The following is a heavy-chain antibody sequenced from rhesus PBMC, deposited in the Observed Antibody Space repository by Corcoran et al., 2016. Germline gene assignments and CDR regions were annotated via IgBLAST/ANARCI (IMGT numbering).Heavy chain of an antibody. J-gene: IGHJ4*01. CDR1: GYSISSGYY. V-gene: IGHV4S14*01. CDR2: IYGSGGSN. CDR3: ARRLATVTLSYFDY. D-gene: IGHD5-36*02. Sequence: QVQLQESGPGLVKPSETLSLTCAVSGYSISSGYYWGWIRQPPGKGLEGIGGIYGSGGSNYLNPSLKSRVTLSVDTSKNQFSLKLSSVTAADTAVYYCARRLATVTLSYFDYWGQGVLVTVSS.